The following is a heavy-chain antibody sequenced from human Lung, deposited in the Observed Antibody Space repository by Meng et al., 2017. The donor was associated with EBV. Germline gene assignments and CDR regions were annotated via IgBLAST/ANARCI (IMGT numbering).Heavy chain of an antibody. D-gene: IGHD2-2*01. CDR1: GDSVSSNSAA. J-gene: IGHJ4*02. V-gene: IGHV6-1*01. CDR2: TYYMSKWYN. Sequence: VQLEQSGPGLVKPSXTLSHTCDISGDSVSSNSAAWNWIRQSPLRGLEWLGRTYYMSKWYNDYAVSVKSRISINPDTSKNQFSLQLNSVTPEDTAVYYCARATSGFDSWGQGTLVTVSS. CDR3: ARATSGFDS.